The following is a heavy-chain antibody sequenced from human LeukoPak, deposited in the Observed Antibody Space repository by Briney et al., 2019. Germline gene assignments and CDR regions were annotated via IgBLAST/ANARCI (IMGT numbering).Heavy chain of an antibody. D-gene: IGHD2-2*01. CDR1: GFTFSSYA. V-gene: IGHV3-23*01. CDR3: AKRTDIVVVPAAKGPSDY. Sequence: GGSLRLSCAASGFTFSSYAMSWVRQAPGKGLEGVSGISRSGDSTHYADSVKGRFTISRDNSKKTLYLQMNSLRAEDTAVYYCAKRTDIVVVPAAKGPSDYWGQGTLVTVSS. CDR2: ISRSGDST. J-gene: IGHJ4*02.